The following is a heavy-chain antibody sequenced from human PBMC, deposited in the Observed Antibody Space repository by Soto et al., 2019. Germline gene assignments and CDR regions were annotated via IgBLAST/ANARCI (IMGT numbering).Heavy chain of an antibody. CDR1: GFTFSNYA. V-gene: IGHV3-30-3*01. CDR3: ARGLCGFDGDYHYFDY. CDR2: ISYDGSNK. J-gene: IGHJ4*02. D-gene: IGHD4-17*01. Sequence: QVQLVESGGGVVQPGRSLRLSCAASGFTFSNYAMHWVRQPPGKGLEWVTVISYDGSNKYYADSVKGRFTISRDNSKNMVHLQMNSLRAEDTAVYYCARGLCGFDGDYHYFDYWGQGTLVTVSS.